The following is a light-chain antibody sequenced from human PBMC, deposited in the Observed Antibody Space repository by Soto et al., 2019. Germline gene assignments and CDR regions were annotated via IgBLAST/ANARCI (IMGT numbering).Light chain of an antibody. J-gene: IGKJ1*01. Sequence: EIVLTQSPGTLSLSPGERATLSCRASQSVSSSSLAWYQQKRGQAPRLLIHDASSRATGIPDRFSGSESGTHYTLTISSLEPEDFSFYYCQQYGVSPLTFGQGTDVEVK. V-gene: IGKV3-20*01. CDR1: QSVSSSS. CDR3: QQYGVSPLT. CDR2: DAS.